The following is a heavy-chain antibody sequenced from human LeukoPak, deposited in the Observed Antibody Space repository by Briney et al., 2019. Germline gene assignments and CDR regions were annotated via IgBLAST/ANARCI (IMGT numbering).Heavy chain of an antibody. CDR3: TKALGSGSADYFYYYMDV. CDR1: GFTFSNYG. V-gene: IGHV3-30*18. J-gene: IGHJ6*03. CDR2: ILDDGYKA. D-gene: IGHD3-10*01. Sequence: GGCLRLSCGAAGFTFSNYGMYWARHAPRGGRGWGALILDDGYKAFYGHSLKGRFTISRDNSKSTVFLQRTSLKPEDTSGYYCTKALGSGSADYFYYYMDVWGKGTTVTVSS.